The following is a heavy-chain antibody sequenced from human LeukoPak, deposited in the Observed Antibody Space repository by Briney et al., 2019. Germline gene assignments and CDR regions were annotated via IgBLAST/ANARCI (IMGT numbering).Heavy chain of an antibody. D-gene: IGHD3-10*01. CDR1: GYTFTGYY. Sequence: ASVRVSCKASGYTFTGYYMHWVRQAPGQGLEWMGWINPNSGGTNYAQKFQGRVTMTRDTSISTAYMELSRLRSDDTAVYYCARGSGEKSYFDYWGQGTLATASS. J-gene: IGHJ4*02. V-gene: IGHV1-2*02. CDR2: INPNSGGT. CDR3: ARGSGEKSYFDY.